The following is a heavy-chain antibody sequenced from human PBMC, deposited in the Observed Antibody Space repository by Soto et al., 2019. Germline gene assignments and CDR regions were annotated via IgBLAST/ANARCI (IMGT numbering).Heavy chain of an antibody. CDR2: IYYSGST. J-gene: IGHJ4*02. CDR1: GGSISSSSYY. Sequence: SETLSLTCTVSGGSISSSSYYWGWIRQPPGKGLEWIGSIYYSGSTYNNPSLKSRVTISVDTSKNQFSLKLSSVTAADTAVYYCARRPYYDYIWGSYREDSDYWGQGTLVTVSS. D-gene: IGHD3-16*02. V-gene: IGHV4-39*01. CDR3: ARRPYYDYIWGSYREDSDY.